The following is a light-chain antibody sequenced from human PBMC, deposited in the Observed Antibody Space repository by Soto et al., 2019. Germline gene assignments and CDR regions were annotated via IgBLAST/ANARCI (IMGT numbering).Light chain of an antibody. CDR1: NIGSKS. J-gene: IGLJ2*01. V-gene: IGLV3-21*02. Sequence: SYELPQPPSVSVAPGQTARITCGGNNIGSKSVHWYQQKPGQAPVLVVYDDSDRPSGIPERFSGSNSGNTATLTISRVEAGDEADYYCQVWDSSSDVVFGGGTKVTVL. CDR2: DDS. CDR3: QVWDSSSDVV.